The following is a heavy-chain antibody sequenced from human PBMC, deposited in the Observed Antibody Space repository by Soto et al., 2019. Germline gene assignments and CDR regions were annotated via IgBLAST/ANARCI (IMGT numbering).Heavy chain of an antibody. Sequence: QVHLVQSGTEVKKPGSSVKVSCKASGDTFNNYAISWVRQAPGQGLQWMGGIIPIYDSPNNAQGSQNGVTITADISTSTAHLELNGLTFEDTAVYYCAASSFLSGVSGYFHLDFWGQGTLVTVSS. D-gene: IGHD3-3*01. V-gene: IGHV1-69*06. CDR1: GDTFNNYA. CDR3: AASSFLSGVSGYFHLDF. J-gene: IGHJ4*02. CDR2: IIPIYDSP.